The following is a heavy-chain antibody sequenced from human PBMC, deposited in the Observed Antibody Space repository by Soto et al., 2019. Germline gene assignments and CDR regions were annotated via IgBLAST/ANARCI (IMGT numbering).Heavy chain of an antibody. CDR3: ARPGQGSSASPYYYYATDV. V-gene: IGHV1-69*13. CDR2: IIPMFGTA. Sequence: GASVKVSCKASGGTFSSYAINWVRQAPGQGLEWMGGIIPMFGTANYAQKFQGRVTITADESTSTAYMELSSLRSEDTAIYYCARPGQGSSASPYYYYATDVWPQGITVT. D-gene: IGHD6-13*01. CDR1: GGTFSSYA. J-gene: IGHJ6*01.